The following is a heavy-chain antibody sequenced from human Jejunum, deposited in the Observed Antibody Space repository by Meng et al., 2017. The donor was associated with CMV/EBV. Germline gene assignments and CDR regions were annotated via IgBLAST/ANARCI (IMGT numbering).Heavy chain of an antibody. J-gene: IGHJ5*02. CDR3: ARDRIMSSGSKWLDP. Sequence: SGGSISSGDYYWSWIRQPPGKGLEWIGYIYYSGSTYYNPSLKSRVTISVDTSKNQFSLKLSSVTAADTAVYYCARDRIMSSGSKWLDPWGQGTLVTSPQ. CDR2: IYYSGST. CDR1: GGSISSGDYY. D-gene: IGHD3-22*01. V-gene: IGHV4-30-4*01.